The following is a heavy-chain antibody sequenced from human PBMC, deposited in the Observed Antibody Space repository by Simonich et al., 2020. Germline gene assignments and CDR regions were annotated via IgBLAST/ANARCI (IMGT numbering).Heavy chain of an antibody. J-gene: IGHJ3*02. CDR2: SSAYKGNT. D-gene: IGHD1-1*01. CDR1: GYTFTSYG. CDR3: ARSTTGTTAFDI. Sequence: QVQLVQSGAEVKKPGASVKVSCKASGYTFTSYGISWVRQAPGQGLEWMGWSSAYKGNTNYAQNLQGRVTMTTDTATSTAYMELRSLRSDDTAVYYCARSTTGTTAFDIWGQGTMVTVSS. V-gene: IGHV1-18*01.